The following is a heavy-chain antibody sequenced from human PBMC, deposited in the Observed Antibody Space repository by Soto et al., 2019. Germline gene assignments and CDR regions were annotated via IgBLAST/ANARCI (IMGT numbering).Heavy chain of an antibody. V-gene: IGHV3-53*02. CDR1: GFIVSWNY. Sequence: EVQLVETGGGLIQPGGSLTLSCSASGFIVSWNYMSWVRQGPGKGPEWVSIIHAGGNSFFADAVKGRFTISTDTSKNTLNLHMNNLKVEDTAVYYCVRDFTSWGQGTLVTVSS. CDR2: IHAGGNS. J-gene: IGHJ4*02. CDR3: VRDFTS.